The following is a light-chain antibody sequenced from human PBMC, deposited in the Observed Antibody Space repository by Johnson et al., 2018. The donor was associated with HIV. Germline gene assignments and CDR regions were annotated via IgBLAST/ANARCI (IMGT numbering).Light chain of an antibody. V-gene: IGLV1-51*01. CDR3: GTWDSSLSSYV. J-gene: IGLJ1*01. CDR1: SSNIGNNY. Sequence: QSVLTQPHSVSAAPGQKVTISCSGSSSNIGNNYVSWYQQLPGTAPKLLIYDNNKRPSGIPDRFSGSKSGTSATLGITGLQTGDEADYYCGTWDSSLSSYVFGTGTKVTFL. CDR2: DNN.